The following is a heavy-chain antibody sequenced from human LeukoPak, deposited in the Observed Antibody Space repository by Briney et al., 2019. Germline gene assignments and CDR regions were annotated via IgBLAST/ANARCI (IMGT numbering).Heavy chain of an antibody. Sequence: SETLSLTCTVSGGSISGYFWSWIRQPPGKGLEWIGYVHYSGSTNYNPSLKSRLTISVDTSKNQFSLKLTSVTAADTAVYYCARVVPDGYSDYWGQGTLVTVSS. V-gene: IGHV4-59*01. CDR2: VHYSGST. D-gene: IGHD5-24*01. CDR1: GGSISGYF. J-gene: IGHJ4*02. CDR3: ARVVPDGYSDY.